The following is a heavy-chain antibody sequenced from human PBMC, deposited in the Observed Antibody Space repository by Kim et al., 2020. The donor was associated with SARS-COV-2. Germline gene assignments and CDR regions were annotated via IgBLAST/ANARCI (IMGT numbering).Heavy chain of an antibody. CDR3: ARTSLTMVRGGNYYYYGM. J-gene: IGHJ6*01. D-gene: IGHD3-10*01. V-gene: IGHV4-34*01. CDR1: GGSFSGYY. CDR2: INHSGST. Sequence: SETLSLTCAVYGGSFSGYYWSWIRQPPGKGLEWIGEINHSGSTNYNPSLKSRVTISVDTSKNQFSLKLSSVTAADTAVYYCARTSLTMVRGGNYYYYGM.